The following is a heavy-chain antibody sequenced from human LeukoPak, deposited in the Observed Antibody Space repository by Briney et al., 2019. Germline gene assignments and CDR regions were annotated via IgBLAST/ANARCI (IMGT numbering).Heavy chain of an antibody. V-gene: IGHV3-21*01. CDR2: ISSSSRFI. Sequence: KAGGSLRLSCAASGFTFSSYSMNWVRQAPGKELEWVSSISSSSRFIYYADSVKGRFTISRDNAQNSLYLQMNSLRAEDTAVYYCARAGSSGDSASLYYYMDVWGKGTTVTVSS. D-gene: IGHD7-27*01. CDR1: GFTFSSYS. CDR3: ARAGSSGDSASLYYYMDV. J-gene: IGHJ6*03.